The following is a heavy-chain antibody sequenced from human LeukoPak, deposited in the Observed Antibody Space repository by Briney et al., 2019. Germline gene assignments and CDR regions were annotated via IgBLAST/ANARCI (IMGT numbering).Heavy chain of an antibody. J-gene: IGHJ3*02. D-gene: IGHD5-24*01. CDR3: ARGRDGYNLVDAFDI. CDR1: GFTFDDYA. V-gene: IGHV3-9*01. CDR2: ISWNSGHI. Sequence: GGSLRLSCAASGFTFDDYAMHWVRQAPGKGLEWVSGISWNSGHIGYADSVKGRFTISRDNAKNSLYLQMNSLRAEDTAVYYCARGRDGYNLVDAFDIWGQGIMVTVSS.